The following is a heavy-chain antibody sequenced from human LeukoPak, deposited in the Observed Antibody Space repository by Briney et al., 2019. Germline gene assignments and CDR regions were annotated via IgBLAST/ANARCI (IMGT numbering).Heavy chain of an antibody. CDR1: GFTFSSYA. J-gene: IGHJ3*01. D-gene: IGHD2-2*02. Sequence: GGSLRLSCAASGFTFSSYAMSWVRQAPGTGLEWVSAISGSGGSTYYADSVKGRFTISRDNSKNTLYLQMNSVRAEDTAVYYCAKDGVVGVVVPAAISFWGQGTMVTVSS. CDR2: ISGSGGST. CDR3: AKDGVVGVVVPAAISF. V-gene: IGHV3-23*01.